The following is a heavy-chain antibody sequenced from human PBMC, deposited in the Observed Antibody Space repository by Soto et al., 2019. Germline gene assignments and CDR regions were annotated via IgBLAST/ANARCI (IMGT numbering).Heavy chain of an antibody. CDR1: GYTFTSYY. CDR3: ATKGQQNLRYYNGMDV. D-gene: IGHD6-13*01. J-gene: IGHJ6*02. Sequence: ASVKVSCKASGYTFTSYYMHWVRQAPGQGLEWMGIINPSGGSTSYAQKFQGRVTMTRDTYTSTVYMELSSLGSEDTAVYYCATKGQQNLRYYNGMDVWGQGTTVTVSS. V-gene: IGHV1-46*01. CDR2: INPSGGST.